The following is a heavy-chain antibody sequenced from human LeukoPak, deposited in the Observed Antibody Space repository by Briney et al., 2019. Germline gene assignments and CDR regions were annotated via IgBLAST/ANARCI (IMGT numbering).Heavy chain of an antibody. CDR2: IYYSGST. CDR1: GGSISSYY. J-gene: IGHJ3*02. D-gene: IGHD6-19*01. Sequence: SETLSLTCTVSGGSISSYYWSWIRQPPGKGLEWIGYIYYSGSTNYNPSLKSRVTISVDTSKNQFSLKLSSVTAADTAVYYCARDRSSGWSRAFDIWGQGTMVTVSS. CDR3: ARDRSSGWSRAFDI. V-gene: IGHV4-59*01.